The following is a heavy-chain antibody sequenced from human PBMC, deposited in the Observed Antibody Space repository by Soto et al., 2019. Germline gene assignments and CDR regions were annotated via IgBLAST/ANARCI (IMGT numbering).Heavy chain of an antibody. Sequence: QVQLPESGPGLVKPSGTLSLTCAVSGGSISSSNWWSWVRQPPGKGLEWIGEIRHNGITNYNPSLKSRVTISVDKSKNQFSLILSSVTAADTALYDCATDRDSSDTRGRYVWGQGTTVTVAS. J-gene: IGHJ6*02. CDR1: GGSISSSNW. V-gene: IGHV4-4*02. CDR3: ATDRDSSDTRGRYV. CDR2: IRHNGIT. D-gene: IGHD3-22*01.